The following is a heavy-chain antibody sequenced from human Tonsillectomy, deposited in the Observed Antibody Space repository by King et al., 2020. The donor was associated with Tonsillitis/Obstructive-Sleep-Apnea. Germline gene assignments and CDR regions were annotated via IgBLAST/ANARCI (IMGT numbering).Heavy chain of an antibody. J-gene: IGHJ6*02. CDR2: ISYDGSNR. V-gene: IGHV3-30*04. CDR1: GFTFSSYA. D-gene: IGHD2-15*01. CDR3: ARAYCSGGSRYPDSFYYYYSMDV. Sequence: QVQLVESGGGVVQPGRSLRLSCAASGFTFSSYAMHWVRQAPGKGLEWVALISYDGSNRYYVDSVKGRFTISRDNSKNTLYLQMNSLRAEDTAVYYCARAYCSGGSRYPDSFYYYYSMDVWGQGTTVTVSS.